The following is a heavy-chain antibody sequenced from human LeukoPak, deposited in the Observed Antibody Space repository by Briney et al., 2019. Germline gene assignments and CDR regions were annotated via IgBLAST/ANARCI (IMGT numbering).Heavy chain of an antibody. CDR2: IYYSGST. D-gene: IGHD4-17*01. CDR1: GGSISSYY. Sequence: SETLSLTCTVSGGSISSYYWSWIRQPPGKGLEWIGYIYYSGSTNYNPSLKSRVTISVDTSKNQFSLKLSSVTAADTAVYYCAREGSPGDYDYWGQGTLVTVSS. CDR3: AREGSPGDYDY. V-gene: IGHV4-59*12. J-gene: IGHJ4*02.